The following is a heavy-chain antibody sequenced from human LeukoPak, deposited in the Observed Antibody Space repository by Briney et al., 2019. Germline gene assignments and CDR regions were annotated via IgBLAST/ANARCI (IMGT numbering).Heavy chain of an antibody. CDR1: GFTFSVYS. CDR3: ARDITMVRTYYYKGMDV. V-gene: IGHV3-48*01. Sequence: GGSLRLSCAASGFTFSVYSMNWVRQAPGKGLEWVSYITASSRTKYYADSVKGRFSVSGDNAKNSLFLQMNSLRAEDTAVYYCARDITMVRTYYYKGMDVWGQGTTVTVS. J-gene: IGHJ6*02. D-gene: IGHD3-10*01. CDR2: ITASSRTK.